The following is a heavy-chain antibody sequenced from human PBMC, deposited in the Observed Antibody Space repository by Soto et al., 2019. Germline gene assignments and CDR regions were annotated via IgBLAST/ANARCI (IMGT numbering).Heavy chain of an antibody. CDR2: ISYSGST. D-gene: IGHD5-18*01. CDR1: GGSISSGNYY. J-gene: IGHJ4*02. V-gene: IGHV4-30-4*01. Sequence: QVQLQESGPGLVKPSQTLSLTCTVSGGSISSGNYYWSWIRQPPGKGLAWIGFISYSGSTYYSLSLKSRVTISVDTSKNQFSLNPSFVTAADTAVYYCATMGTPATGLYYFDYWGQGTLVTVSS. CDR3: ATMGTPATGLYYFDY.